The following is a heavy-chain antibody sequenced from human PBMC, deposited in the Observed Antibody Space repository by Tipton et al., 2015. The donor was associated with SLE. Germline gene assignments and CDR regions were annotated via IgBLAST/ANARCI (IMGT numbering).Heavy chain of an antibody. CDR2: IYHSGTT. D-gene: IGHD3-16*01. CDR1: GASISGDGYS. Sequence: TLSLTCTVSGASISGDGYSWNWIRQPPGKGLEWIGYIYHSGTTYYNPSLKSRVTLSVDKSKNQFSLNLRSVTVADTAVYYCATNSFLGGFYYYMDVWGKGTTVTVSS. CDR3: ATNSFLGGFYYYMDV. J-gene: IGHJ6*03. V-gene: IGHV4-30-2*01.